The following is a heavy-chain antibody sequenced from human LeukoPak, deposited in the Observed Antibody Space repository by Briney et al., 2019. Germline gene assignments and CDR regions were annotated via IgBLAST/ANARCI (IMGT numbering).Heavy chain of an antibody. CDR3: ARELHGDYSRVYWYFDL. J-gene: IGHJ2*01. Sequence: SETLSLTCTVSGGSISSGGYYWSWIRQPPGKGREWIGYIYHSGSTYYNPSLKSRVTISVDRSKNQFSLKLSSVTAADTAVYYCARELHGDYSRVYWYFDLWGRGTLVTVSS. CDR1: GGSISSGGYY. D-gene: IGHD4-17*01. V-gene: IGHV4-30-2*01. CDR2: IYHSGST.